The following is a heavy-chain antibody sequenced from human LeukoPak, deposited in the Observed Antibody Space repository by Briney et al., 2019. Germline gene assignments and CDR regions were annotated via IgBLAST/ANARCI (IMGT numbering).Heavy chain of an antibody. CDR3: ASARADDSGYYAYH. CDR2: IRGSGTST. J-gene: IGHJ4*02. D-gene: IGHD3-22*01. V-gene: IGHV3-23*01. CDR1: GFTFSNYG. Sequence: RGSLRLSCAASGFTFSNYGMTWVRQAPGKGLEWVSSIRGSGTSTYYTDSVRGRFTISRDNSMSTLFLQMNSLRAEDTAVYYCASARADDSGYYAYHWGQGTLVAVSS.